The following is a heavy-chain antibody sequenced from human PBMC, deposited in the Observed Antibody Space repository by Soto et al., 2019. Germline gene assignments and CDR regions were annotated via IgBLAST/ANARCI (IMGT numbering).Heavy chain of an antibody. CDR1: GGSLSDYF. CDR3: ARGGISHWAYFYYMDV. CDR2: INHLGSI. J-gene: IGHJ6*03. Sequence: SETLSLTCVVSGGSLSDYFWSWIRQPPGMALEWIGEINHLGSISYNPSLKSRVTMSVDTPKNQFSLTLNSVTAADTATYYCARGGISHWAYFYYMDVWDRGTTVTVSS. D-gene: IGHD2-21*01. V-gene: IGHV4-34*01.